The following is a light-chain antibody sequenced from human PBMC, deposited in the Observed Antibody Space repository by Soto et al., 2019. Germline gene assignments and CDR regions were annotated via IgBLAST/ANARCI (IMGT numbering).Light chain of an antibody. CDR2: GAS. Sequence: EIVMTQSPGTLSLSPGDTATLSCRASQSLGSDLAWYQQKPGQAPRLLIFGASARPTGIPARISGSGSGTDFTLTISRLEPEDFAVYYCQQYDSSITFGQGTRLEI. V-gene: IGKV3-15*01. J-gene: IGKJ5*01. CDR3: QQYDSSIT. CDR1: QSLGSD.